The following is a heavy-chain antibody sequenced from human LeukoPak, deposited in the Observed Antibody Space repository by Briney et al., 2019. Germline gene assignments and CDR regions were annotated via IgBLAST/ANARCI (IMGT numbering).Heavy chain of an antibody. J-gene: IGHJ4*02. CDR1: GYSFTSDW. CDR2: IYPGDSDT. V-gene: IGHV5-51*01. Sequence: GESLKISCKGSGYSFTSDWIGWVRQMPGKGVEWMGIIYPGDSDTRYSPSFQGQVTISADKSISTAYLQWSSLKASDTAMYYCARFFGYCSGGSCSSIDYWGLGTLVTVSS. D-gene: IGHD2-15*01. CDR3: ARFFGYCSGGSCSSIDY.